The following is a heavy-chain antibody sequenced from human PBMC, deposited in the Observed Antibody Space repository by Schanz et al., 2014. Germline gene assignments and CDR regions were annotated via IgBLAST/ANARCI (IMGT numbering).Heavy chain of an antibody. CDR2: VSSYDTTV. J-gene: IGHJ6*02. CDR3: ARYGFRKFGVVYGLAV. Sequence: EVQLLESGGALVQPGGSLRLSCSASGFTFSTYAMTWIRQAPGKGLEWISYVSSYDTTVSYADSVKGRFTISRDNAKNSVYLQMNSLRVEDTAVYYCARYGFRKFGVVYGLAVWGQGTTVTVS. CDR1: GFTFSTYA. D-gene: IGHD3-3*01. V-gene: IGHV3-48*04.